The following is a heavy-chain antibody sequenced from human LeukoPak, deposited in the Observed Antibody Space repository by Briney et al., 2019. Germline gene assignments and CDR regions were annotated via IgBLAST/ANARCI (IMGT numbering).Heavy chain of an antibody. CDR1: GDSISGYY. Sequence: SETLSLTCTVSGDSISGYYWNWIRQPPGKGLEWIGYVYHTGHTHYSPSLKSRVTVSLDTSRNQVSLILSSVTAADTAVYYCARHRFGHLFDYWGQGTLVFVSS. D-gene: IGHD3-16*01. J-gene: IGHJ4*02. CDR3: ARHRFGHLFDY. CDR2: VYHTGHT. V-gene: IGHV4-59*01.